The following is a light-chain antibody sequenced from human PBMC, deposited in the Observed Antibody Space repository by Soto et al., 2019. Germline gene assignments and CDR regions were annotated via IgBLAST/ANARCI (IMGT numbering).Light chain of an antibody. J-gene: IGLJ2*01. Sequence: QSVLTQPPSASETPGQRVTISCSGSTSNIGNNYVYWYQQLPGAALRLRKYRNDKRPTVVPDRFSCSKAGTSASLAISGLRSEDETDYHCATWDENLSGQVFGEGTKVTVL. CDR2: RND. CDR1: TSNIGNNY. CDR3: ATWDENLSGQV. V-gene: IGLV1-47*01.